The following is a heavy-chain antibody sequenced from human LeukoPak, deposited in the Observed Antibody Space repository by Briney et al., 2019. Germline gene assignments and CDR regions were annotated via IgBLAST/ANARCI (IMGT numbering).Heavy chain of an antibody. CDR1: GGTFSSYA. V-gene: IGHV1-8*03. D-gene: IGHD3-22*01. CDR2: MNPNSGNT. CDR3: ARGFLRGWLLPKHRYYFDY. J-gene: IGHJ4*02. Sequence: GASVKVSCKASGGTFSSYAINWVRQATGQGLEWMGWMNPNSGNTGYAQKFQGRVTITRNTSISTAYMELSSLRSEDTAVYYCARGFLRGWLLPKHRYYFDYWGQGTLVTVSS.